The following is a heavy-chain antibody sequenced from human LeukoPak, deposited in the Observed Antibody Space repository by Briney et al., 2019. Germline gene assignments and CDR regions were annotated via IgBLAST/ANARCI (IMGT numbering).Heavy chain of an antibody. CDR1: GGSFSGYY. CDR3: ASHPYLWFGEYHFDS. CDR2: ISGSGGST. V-gene: IGHV3-23*01. J-gene: IGHJ4*02. D-gene: IGHD3-10*01. Sequence: ETLSLTCAVYGGSFSGYYWSWVRQAPGKGLEWVSTISGSGGSTYYADSVKGRFTISRDNSKNTLYLQMNSLRAEDTAVYYCASHPYLWFGEYHFDSWGQGTLVTVSS.